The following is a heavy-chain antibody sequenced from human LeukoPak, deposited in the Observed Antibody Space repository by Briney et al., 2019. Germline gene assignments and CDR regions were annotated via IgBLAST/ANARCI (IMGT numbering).Heavy chain of an antibody. CDR1: GASISSYY. CDR2: IYYSGST. J-gene: IGHJ4*02. Sequence: SETLSLTCTVPGASISSYYWGWIRQPPGKGLEWIGSIYYSGSTYYNPSLKSRVTISVDTSKNQFSLKLSSVTAADTAVYYCARDGRFPPEVLPRYFDYWGQGTLVTVSS. CDR3: ARDGRFPPEVLPRYFDY. D-gene: IGHD1-26*01. V-gene: IGHV4-39*07.